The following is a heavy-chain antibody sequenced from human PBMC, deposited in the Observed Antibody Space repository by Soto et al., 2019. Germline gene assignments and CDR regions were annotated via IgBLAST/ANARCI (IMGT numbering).Heavy chain of an antibody. CDR3: ARDQGYGGNSENGYYYYGMDV. J-gene: IGHJ6*02. D-gene: IGHD2-21*02. Sequence: GGSLRLSCAASGFTFSSYGMHWVRQAPGKGLEWVAVIWYDGSNKYYADSVKGRFTISRDNSKNTLYLQMNSLRAEDTAVYYCARDQGYGGNSENGYYYYGMDVWGQGTTVTVSS. CDR1: GFTFSSYG. CDR2: IWYDGSNK. V-gene: IGHV3-33*01.